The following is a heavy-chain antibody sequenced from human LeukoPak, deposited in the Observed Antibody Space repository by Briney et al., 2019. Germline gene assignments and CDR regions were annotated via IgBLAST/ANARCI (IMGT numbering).Heavy chain of an antibody. CDR3: AKDRLVTMVRGSYPDY. V-gene: IGHV3-30*02. J-gene: IGHJ4*02. Sequence: PGGSLRLSCAASGFTFSSYGMHWVRQAPGKGLEWVAFIRYDGSNKYYADSVKGRFTISRDNPKNTLYLQMNSLRAEDTAVYYCAKDRLVTMVRGSYPDYWGQGTLVTVSS. CDR1: GFTFSSYG. CDR2: IRYDGSNK. D-gene: IGHD3-10*01.